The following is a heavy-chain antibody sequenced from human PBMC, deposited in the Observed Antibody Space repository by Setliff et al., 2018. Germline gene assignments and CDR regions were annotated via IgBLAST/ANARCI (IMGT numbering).Heavy chain of an antibody. CDR3: ARRGGNRYFDY. CDR1: GGSVSIYY. CDR2: FYARGST. V-gene: IGHV4-4*08. Sequence: PSETLSLICTVSGGSVSIYYWSWIRQPPGKGLEWIGYFYARGSTTYNPSLKSRVTISVDTSKNQISLKLSSVTAADTAVCYCARRGGNRYFDYWGQGTLVTVSS. J-gene: IGHJ4*02.